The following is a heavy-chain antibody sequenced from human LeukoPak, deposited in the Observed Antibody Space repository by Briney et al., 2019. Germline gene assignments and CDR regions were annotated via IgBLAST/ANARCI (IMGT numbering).Heavy chain of an antibody. CDR1: GFTVSSSY. Sequence: GGSLRLSCAASGFTVSSSYMSWVRQAPGKGLEWVSAISGSGGSTYYADSVKGRFTISRDNSENTLYLQMNSLRAEDTAVYYCAKDNYYVDYWGQGTLVTVSS. CDR2: ISGSGGST. V-gene: IGHV3-23*01. J-gene: IGHJ4*02. CDR3: AKDNYYVDY. D-gene: IGHD3-10*02.